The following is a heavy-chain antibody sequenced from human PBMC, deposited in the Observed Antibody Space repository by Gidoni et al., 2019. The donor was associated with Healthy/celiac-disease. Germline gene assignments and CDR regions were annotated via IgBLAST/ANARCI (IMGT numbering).Heavy chain of an antibody. CDR1: GGTFSSYA. J-gene: IGHJ4*02. CDR2: NIPILGIA. Sequence: QVQLVQSGAEVKKPGSSVKVSCKASGGTFSSYAISWVRQAPGQGLEWMGRNIPILGIANYAQKFQGSVTITADKSTSTAYMELSSLRSEDTAVYYCARDPAFSPRGYSYGPESRFDYWGQGTLVTVSS. D-gene: IGHD5-18*01. CDR3: ARDPAFSPRGYSYGPESRFDY. V-gene: IGHV1-69*04.